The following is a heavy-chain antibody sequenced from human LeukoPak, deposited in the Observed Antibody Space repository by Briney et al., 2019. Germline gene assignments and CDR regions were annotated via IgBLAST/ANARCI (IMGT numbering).Heavy chain of an antibody. J-gene: IGHJ4*02. CDR1: GFTFSTYS. Sequence: GGSLRLSCAASGFTFSTYSMNWVRQVPGKGLEWVSYISSSSGSIYCADSVKGRFTVSRDNAKNSLYLQMNSLRDEDTAVYYCARYSDYWGQGTLVTVSS. CDR3: ARYSDY. V-gene: IGHV3-48*02. D-gene: IGHD2-21*01. CDR2: ISSSSGSI.